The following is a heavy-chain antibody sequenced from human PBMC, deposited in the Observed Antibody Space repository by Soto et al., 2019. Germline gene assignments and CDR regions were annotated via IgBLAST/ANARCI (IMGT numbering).Heavy chain of an antibody. CDR2: ISSSSSYI. J-gene: IGHJ4*02. V-gene: IGHV3-21*01. D-gene: IGHD6-13*01. CDR3: ARDEPKGIAAAGYYFDY. Sequence: GGSLRLSCAASGFTFSSYSMNWVRQAPGKGLEWVSSISSSSSYIYYADSVKGRFTISRDNAKNSLYLQMNSLRAEDTAVYYCARDEPKGIAAAGYYFDYWGQGTLVTVSS. CDR1: GFTFSSYS.